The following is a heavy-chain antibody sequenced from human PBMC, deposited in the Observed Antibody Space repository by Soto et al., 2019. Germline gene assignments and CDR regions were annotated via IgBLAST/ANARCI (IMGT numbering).Heavy chain of an antibody. CDR1: GGSFSGYY. V-gene: IGHV4-34*01. CDR2: INHSGST. Sequence: SETLSLTCAVYGGSFSGYYWSWIRQPPGKGLEWIGEINHSGSTNYNPSLKSRVTISVDTSKNQFSLKLSSVTAADTAVYYCARRFFGGPPFDYGGKEPLVTLPS. J-gene: IGHJ4*02. D-gene: IGHD3-16*01. CDR3: ARRFFGGPPFDY.